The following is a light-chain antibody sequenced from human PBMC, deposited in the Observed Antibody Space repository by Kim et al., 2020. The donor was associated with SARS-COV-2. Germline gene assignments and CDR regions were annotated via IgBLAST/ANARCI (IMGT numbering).Light chain of an antibody. CDR3: QQYGSSPPDT. J-gene: IGKJ2*01. V-gene: IGKV3-20*01. Sequence: SPGERAILSCRASQSVTTRYLAWYQQKPGQAPRLLIHGASSRATGIPDRFSGSGSGTDFTLTISRLEPEDFAVYYCQQYGSSPPDTFGQGTKLEIK. CDR2: GAS. CDR1: QSVTTRY.